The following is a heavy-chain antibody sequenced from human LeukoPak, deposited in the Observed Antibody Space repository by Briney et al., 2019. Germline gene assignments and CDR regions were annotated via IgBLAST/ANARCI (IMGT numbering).Heavy chain of an antibody. J-gene: IGHJ4*02. CDR1: GYTFTSYY. D-gene: IGHD3-22*01. CDR2: ISAYNGNT. V-gene: IGHV1-18*04. CDR3: ARGVYYYDSSDY. Sequence: GASVKVSCKASGYTFTSYYLHWVRQAPGQGLEWMGWISAYNGNTNYAQKLQGRVTMTTDTSTSTAYMELRSLRSDDTAVYYCARGVYYYDSSDYWGQGTLVTVSS.